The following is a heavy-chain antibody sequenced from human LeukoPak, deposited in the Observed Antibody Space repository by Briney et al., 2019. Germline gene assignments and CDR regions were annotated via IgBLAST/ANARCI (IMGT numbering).Heavy chain of an antibody. V-gene: IGHV4-34*01. J-gene: IGHJ6*02. D-gene: IGHD6-13*01. CDR1: GGSFSGYY. CDR2: TNHSGST. CDR3: ARAPAAGFYYYYGMDV. Sequence: SETLSLTCAVYGGSFSGYYWSWIRQPPGKGLEWIGETNHSGSTNYNPSLKSRVTISVDTSKNQFSLKLSSVTAADTAVYYCARAPAAGFYYYYGMDVWGQGTTVTVSS.